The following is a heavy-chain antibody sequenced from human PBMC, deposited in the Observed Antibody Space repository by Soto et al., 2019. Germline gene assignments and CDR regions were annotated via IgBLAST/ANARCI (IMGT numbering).Heavy chain of an antibody. CDR2: IWYDGSNK. J-gene: IGHJ6*02. D-gene: IGHD6-19*01. V-gene: IGHV3-33*01. CDR1: GFTFSSYG. Sequence: GGSLRLSCAASGFTFSSYGMHWVRQAPGKGLEWVAVIWYDGSNKYYADSVKGRFTISRDNSKNTLYLQINSLRAEDTAVYYCARAPAAVAGSYYYYGMDVWGQGTTVTVSS. CDR3: ARAPAAVAGSYYYYGMDV.